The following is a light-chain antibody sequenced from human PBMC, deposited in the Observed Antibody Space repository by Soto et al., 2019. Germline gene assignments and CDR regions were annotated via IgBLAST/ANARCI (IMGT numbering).Light chain of an antibody. CDR2: GAS. V-gene: IGKV3-15*01. CDR1: QSVSSN. CDR3: QQYNNWRYT. J-gene: IGKJ2*01. Sequence: EIVMTQSPAPLSVSPGERATLSCRAGQSVSSNLAWYQQKPGQAPRLLIYGASTRATGIPARFSGSGSGTEFTLTISSLQSEDFAVYYCQQYNNWRYTFGQGTKLEIK.